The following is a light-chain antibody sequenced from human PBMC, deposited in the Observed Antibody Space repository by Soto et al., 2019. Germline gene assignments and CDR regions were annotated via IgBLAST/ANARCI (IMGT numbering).Light chain of an antibody. CDR3: CSYAGSYTLV. V-gene: IGLV2-11*01. CDR1: SSDVGGYNF. CDR2: DVS. J-gene: IGLJ3*02. Sequence: QSALTQPRSVSGSPGQSVTISCTGTSSDVGGYNFVSWYQHHPGKAPILMIYDVSKRPSGVPDRFSGSKSGSTASLTISGLQAEDESDYYCCSYAGSYTLVFGGGTKLTV.